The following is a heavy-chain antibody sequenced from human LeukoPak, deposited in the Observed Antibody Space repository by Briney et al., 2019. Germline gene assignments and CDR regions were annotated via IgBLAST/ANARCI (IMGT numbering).Heavy chain of an antibody. D-gene: IGHD4-17*01. Sequence: SQTLSLTCTVSGGSISSGDYYWSWIRQPPGKGLEWIGYICYSGSTYYNPSLKSRVTISVDTSKNQFSLKLSSVTAADTAVYYCARVGSATTVTLIDYWGQGTLVTVSS. CDR2: ICYSGST. CDR1: GGSISSGDYY. J-gene: IGHJ4*02. CDR3: ARVGSATTVTLIDY. V-gene: IGHV4-30-4*01.